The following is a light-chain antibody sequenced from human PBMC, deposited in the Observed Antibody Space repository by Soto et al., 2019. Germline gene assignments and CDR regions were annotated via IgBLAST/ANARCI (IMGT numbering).Light chain of an antibody. CDR2: GIT. V-gene: IGLV1-40*01. CDR1: SCNVGAGND. J-gene: IGLJ1*01. CDR3: NSYESSMSPLYV. Sequence: QSVLTQPPSVSGAPGQRITISCTGSSCNVGAGNDVPWYQQHPGTAPKLIIYGITKRPSGVPDRFSGSKSATSASLAISGLQAEDEADYYCNSYESSMSPLYVFGTGTKVTVL.